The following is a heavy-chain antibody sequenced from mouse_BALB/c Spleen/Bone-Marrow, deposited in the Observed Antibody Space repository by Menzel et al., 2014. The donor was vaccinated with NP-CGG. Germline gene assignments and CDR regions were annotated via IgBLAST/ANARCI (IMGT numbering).Heavy chain of an antibody. V-gene: IGHV14-3*02. Sequence: EVKVEESGTDLVKPGASVKLSCTASGFNIKDTYMHWVKQRPEQGPDWIGRIDPASGNIQYDPKFQGRAAITADTSSNTAYLQLSSLTSEDTAVYYCASLTGTFDYWGQGTPLTVSS. CDR1: GFNIKDTY. CDR3: ASLTGTFDY. D-gene: IGHD4-1*01. CDR2: IDPASGNI. J-gene: IGHJ2*01.